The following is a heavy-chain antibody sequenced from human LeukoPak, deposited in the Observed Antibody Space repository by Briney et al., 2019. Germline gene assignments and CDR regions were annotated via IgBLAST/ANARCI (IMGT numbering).Heavy chain of an antibody. J-gene: IGHJ4*02. D-gene: IGHD2-2*01. CDR3: ATDQTYCSTTSCYRYFSDY. CDR1: GFTVSSNF. CDR2: IKSKTDGGAT. V-gene: IGHV3-15*01. Sequence: GGSLRLSCAASGFTVSSNFMTWVRQAPGKGLEWVGRIKSKTDGGATDYAAPVKGRFTISKDDSKNTLYLQMNSLKTEDTAVYYCATDQTYCSTTSCYRYFSDYWGQGTLVTVSS.